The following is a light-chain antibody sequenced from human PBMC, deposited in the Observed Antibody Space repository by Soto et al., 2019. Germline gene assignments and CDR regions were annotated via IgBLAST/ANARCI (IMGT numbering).Light chain of an antibody. Sequence: EIVLTQSPGTLSLSPGERATLSCRASQSVSSSYLAWYQQKPGQAPRLLIYGASSRATGIPDRFSGSGSGTDLPLTIRRLEPEDFAVYYCQQYGSSPKTFGQGTKVEIK. CDR1: QSVSSSY. CDR3: QQYGSSPKT. CDR2: GAS. J-gene: IGKJ1*01. V-gene: IGKV3-20*01.